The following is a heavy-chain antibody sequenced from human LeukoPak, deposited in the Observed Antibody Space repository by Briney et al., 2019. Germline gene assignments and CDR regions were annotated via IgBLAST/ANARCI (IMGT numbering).Heavy chain of an antibody. V-gene: IGHV3-48*03. Sequence: GGSLRLSCAASGFTFSSYEMNWVHQAPGKGLEWVSYISSSGSTIYYADSVKGRFTISRDNAKNSLYLQMNSLRAEDTAVYHCAELGITMIGGVWGKGTTVTISS. J-gene: IGHJ6*04. CDR1: GFTFSSYE. CDR3: AELGITMIGGV. D-gene: IGHD3-10*02. CDR2: ISSSGSTI.